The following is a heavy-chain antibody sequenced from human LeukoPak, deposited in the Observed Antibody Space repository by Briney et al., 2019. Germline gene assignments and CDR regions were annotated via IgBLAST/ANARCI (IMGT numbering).Heavy chain of an antibody. D-gene: IGHD6-13*01. CDR1: GFTFSSYS. Sequence: GGSLRLSCAAPGFTFSSYSMNWVRQAPGKGLEWVSSISSSSSYIYYADSVKGRFTISRDNAKNSLYLQMNSLRAEDTAVYYCASSPLYSSSWYGWDYWGQGTLVTVSS. CDR2: ISSSSSYI. CDR3: ASSPLYSSSWYGWDY. V-gene: IGHV3-21*01. J-gene: IGHJ4*02.